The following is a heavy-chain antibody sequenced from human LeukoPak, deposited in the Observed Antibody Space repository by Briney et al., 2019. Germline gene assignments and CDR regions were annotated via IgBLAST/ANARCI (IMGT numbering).Heavy chain of an antibody. CDR2: ISSSGNTI. J-gene: IGHJ4*02. D-gene: IGHD5-18*01. Sequence: GGSLRLSCAASGFTFSYYYMSWIRQAPGKGLEWVSYISSSGNTIYYADSVKGRFTISRDNAKNSLYLQVNSLRAEDTAVYYCARCGYSYGYGYFDYWGQGTLVTVSS. CDR1: GFTFSYYY. V-gene: IGHV3-11*04. CDR3: ARCGYSYGYGYFDY.